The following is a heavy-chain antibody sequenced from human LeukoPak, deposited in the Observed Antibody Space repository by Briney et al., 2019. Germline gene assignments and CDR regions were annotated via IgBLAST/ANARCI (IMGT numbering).Heavy chain of an antibody. CDR2: ISSNGGST. J-gene: IGHJ4*02. D-gene: IGHD6-19*01. V-gene: IGHV3-64*01. Sequence: PGGSLRLSCAASGFTFSSYAMHWVRQAPGKGLEYVSAISSNGGSTYYANSVKGRFTISRDNSKNTLYLQMGSLRAEDMAVYYCARGAGGQWLVVDYWGQGTLVTVSS. CDR3: ARGAGGQWLVVDY. CDR1: GFTFSSYA.